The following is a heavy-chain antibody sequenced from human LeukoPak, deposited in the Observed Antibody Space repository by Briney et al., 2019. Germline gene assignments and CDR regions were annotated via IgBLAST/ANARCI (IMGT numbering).Heavy chain of an antibody. CDR2: IYYSGST. V-gene: IGHV4-39*01. J-gene: IGHJ4*02. CDR3: ARGRDSRGYQFKGFDY. Sequence: SETLSLTCTVSGGSISSSSYYWGWIRQPPGKGLEWIESIYYSGSTYYNPSLKSRVTISVDTSKNQFSLKLSSVTAAATAVYYCARGRDSRGYQFKGFDYWGQGTLVTVSS. CDR1: GGSISSSSYY. D-gene: IGHD3-22*01.